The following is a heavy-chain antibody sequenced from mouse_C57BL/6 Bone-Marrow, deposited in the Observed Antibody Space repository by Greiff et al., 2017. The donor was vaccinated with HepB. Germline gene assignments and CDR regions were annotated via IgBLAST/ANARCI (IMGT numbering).Heavy chain of an antibody. CDR1: GYTFTSYW. V-gene: IGHV1-53*01. Sequence: QVQLQQPGTELVKPGASVKLSCKASGYTFTSYWMHWVKQRPGQGLEWIGNINPSNGGTNYNEKFKSKATLTVDKSSSTAYMQLSSLTSEDSAVYYCARSLSTTVVAPYYAMDYWGQGTSVTVSS. D-gene: IGHD1-1*01. CDR2: INPSNGGT. CDR3: ARSLSTTVVAPYYAMDY. J-gene: IGHJ4*01.